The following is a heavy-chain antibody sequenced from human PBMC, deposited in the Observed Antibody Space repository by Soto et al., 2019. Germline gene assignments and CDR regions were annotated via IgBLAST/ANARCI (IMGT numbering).Heavy chain of an antibody. CDR3: ARLSSSGWPIEY. J-gene: IGHJ4*02. D-gene: IGHD6-19*01. CDR2: TYYSGNT. V-gene: IGHV4-31*03. CDR1: GGSISSGGYY. Sequence: SETLSLTCTVSGGSISSGGYYWNWIRQHPGEGLEWIGYTYYSGNTYYNPSLNSRVTISADTSKSQFSLKLSSVTAAGTAVYYCARLSSSGWPIEYWGQGTLVTVSS.